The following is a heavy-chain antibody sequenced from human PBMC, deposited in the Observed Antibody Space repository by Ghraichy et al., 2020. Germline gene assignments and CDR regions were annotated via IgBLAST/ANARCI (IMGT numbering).Heavy chain of an antibody. CDR1: GFTFSSYA. D-gene: IGHD2-2*02. V-gene: IGHV3-23*01. Sequence: RGSLRLSCAASGFTFSSYAMSWVRQAPGKGLEWVSAISGSGGSTYYADSVKGRFTISRDNSKNTLYLQMNSLRAEDTAVYYCAKEGCSSTSCYIHYYYGMDVWGQGTTVTVSS. CDR2: ISGSGGST. J-gene: IGHJ6*02. CDR3: AKEGCSSTSCYIHYYYGMDV.